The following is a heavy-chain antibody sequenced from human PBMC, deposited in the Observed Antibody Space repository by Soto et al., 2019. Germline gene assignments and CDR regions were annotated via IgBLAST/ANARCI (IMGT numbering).Heavy chain of an antibody. V-gene: IGHV4-39*01. D-gene: IGHD3-3*01. J-gene: IGHJ4*02. CDR1: GGSISSSSYY. Sequence: SETLSLTCTVSGGSISSSSYYWGWIRQPPGKGLEWIGSIYYSGSTYYNPSLKSRVTISVDTSKNQFSLKLSSVTAADTAVYYCARTLYYDFWSGYSFDYWGQGTLVTVSS. CDR2: IYYSGST. CDR3: ARTLYYDFWSGYSFDY.